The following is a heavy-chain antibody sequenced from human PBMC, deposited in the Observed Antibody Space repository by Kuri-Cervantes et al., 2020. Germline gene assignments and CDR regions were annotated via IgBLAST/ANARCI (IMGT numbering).Heavy chain of an antibody. CDR3: AGGQWRDAPFDY. CDR1: GFTFTSYW. D-gene: IGHD6-19*01. CDR2: IKQDGSEK. V-gene: IGHV3-7*01. J-gene: IGHJ4*02. Sequence: GGSLRLSCAASGFTFTSYWMSWVRQAPGKGLEWVASIKQDGSEKYYVDSVKGRFTISRDNAKNSLYLQMNSLRAEDTAVHYCAGGQWRDAPFDYWGQGTLVTVSS.